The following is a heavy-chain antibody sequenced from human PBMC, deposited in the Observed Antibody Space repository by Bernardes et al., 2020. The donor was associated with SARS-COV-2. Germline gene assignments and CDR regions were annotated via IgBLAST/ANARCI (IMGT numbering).Heavy chain of an antibody. CDR3: ARGPPDHADRGRRSWFDP. J-gene: IGHJ5*02. D-gene: IGHD2-15*01. Sequence: ASVKVSCEASGYTFTNYDIHWVRQATGQGLEWMGWMNPNSGNTGYAQTFQGRVTMTRDSSIGTAYLELFGLRSEDTAVYFCARGPPDHADRGRRSWFDPWGQGTLVTVPS. CDR2: MNPNSGNT. CDR1: GYTFTNYD. V-gene: IGHV1-8*01.